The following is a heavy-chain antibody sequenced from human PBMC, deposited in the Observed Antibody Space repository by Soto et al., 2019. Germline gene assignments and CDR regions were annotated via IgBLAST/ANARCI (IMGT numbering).Heavy chain of an antibody. Sequence: QVQLQQWGAGLLKPSETLSLTCAVYGGSFSGYYWTWIRQPPGPGLEWIGEINHSGSTNYNPSLKSRVTISVDTSKNQFSLKLTSVTAAYSAVYYCARDKITGLFDYWGQGTLVTVSS. D-gene: IGHD2-8*02. CDR3: ARDKITGLFDY. V-gene: IGHV4-34*01. CDR2: INHSGST. J-gene: IGHJ4*02. CDR1: GGSFSGYY.